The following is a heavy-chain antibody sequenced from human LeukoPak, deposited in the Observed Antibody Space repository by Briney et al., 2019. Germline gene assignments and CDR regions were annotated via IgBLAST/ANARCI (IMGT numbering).Heavy chain of an antibody. CDR2: ISASGDVT. CDR1: GFTFSKFP. CDR3: AKSLFTSATGTGRAFHI. D-gene: IGHD1-1*01. V-gene: IGHV3-23*01. J-gene: IGHJ3*02. Sequence: PGGSLRLSCAAPGFTFSKFPMGWVRQAPGRGLEWVSAISASGDVTFYADSLRGRFTISRDNSKSTLYLQMNGLRAEDTAIFYCAKSLFTSATGTGRAFHIWGQGTRVTVSS.